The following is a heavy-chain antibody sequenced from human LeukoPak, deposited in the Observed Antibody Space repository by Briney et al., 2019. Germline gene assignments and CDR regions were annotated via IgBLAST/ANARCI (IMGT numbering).Heavy chain of an antibody. CDR1: GYTFTSYG. V-gene: IGHV1-18*01. CDR3: ARDHSKYSGHDSFDY. Sequence: GASVKVSCKASGYTFTSYGISWVRQAPGQGLEWMGWISAYNGNTNYAQKLQGRVTMTTDTSTSTAYMELRSLRSDDTAVYYCARDHSKYSGHDSFDYWGQGTLVTVSS. CDR2: ISAYNGNT. D-gene: IGHD5-12*01. J-gene: IGHJ4*02.